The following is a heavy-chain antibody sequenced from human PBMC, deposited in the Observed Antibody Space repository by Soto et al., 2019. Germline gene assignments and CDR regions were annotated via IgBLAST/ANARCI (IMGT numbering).Heavy chain of an antibody. CDR3: AKASSDYNMWFDP. CDR1: GFTFRSYA. CDR2: IGGSDEKT. Sequence: GGSLRLSCVASGFTFRSYAMSWVRQAPGEGLEWVSTIGGSDEKTYYADSVKGRFTVSRDNSKKTLYLQMNSLRVDDTAIYYCAKASSDYNMWFDPWGQGTLVTVSS. V-gene: IGHV3-23*01. J-gene: IGHJ5*02. D-gene: IGHD3-22*01.